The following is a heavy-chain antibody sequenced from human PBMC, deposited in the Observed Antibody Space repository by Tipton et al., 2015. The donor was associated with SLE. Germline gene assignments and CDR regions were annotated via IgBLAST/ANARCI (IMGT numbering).Heavy chain of an antibody. Sequence: TLSLTCTVSGGSISSSSYYWGWIRQPPGKGLEWIGSIYYSGSTYYNPSLKSRVTISVDTSKNQFSLKLSSVTAADTAVYYCARDRGRWLQENWFDPWGQGTLVTVSS. V-gene: IGHV4-39*02. J-gene: IGHJ5*02. CDR2: IYYSGST. CDR1: GGSISSSSYY. CDR3: ARDRGRWLQENWFDP. D-gene: IGHD5-24*01.